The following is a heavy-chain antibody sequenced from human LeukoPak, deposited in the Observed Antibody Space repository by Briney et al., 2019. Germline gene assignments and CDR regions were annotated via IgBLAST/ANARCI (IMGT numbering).Heavy chain of an antibody. V-gene: IGHV4-59*11. Sequence: SETLSLTCTVSGGSISSHYWSWLRQSPGRGLECIGYIYYSGNTNYNPSLKSRVSISIDTSRNQFSLKLSSVTAADTAVYYCARLMKTSWSPYWFAPWGQGTLVTVSS. D-gene: IGHD2-2*01. CDR1: GGSISSHY. CDR2: IYYSGNT. J-gene: IGHJ5*02. CDR3: ARLMKTSWSPYWFAP.